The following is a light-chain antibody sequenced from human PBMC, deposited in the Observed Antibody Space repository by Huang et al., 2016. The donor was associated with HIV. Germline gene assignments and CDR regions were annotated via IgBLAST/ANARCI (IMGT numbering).Light chain of an antibody. V-gene: IGKV1-17*03. CDR1: QAISNY. CDR3: LQHHAYPRT. CDR2: AAS. Sequence: DIQMTQSPSAMSASVGDKVTITWRASQAISNYLVWFQQKPGRAPKLLIYAASSLQSGVPSRFSGSGYGTKFTLTISSLQPEDFATYYCLQHHAYPRTFGPGTKVEVK. J-gene: IGKJ1*01.